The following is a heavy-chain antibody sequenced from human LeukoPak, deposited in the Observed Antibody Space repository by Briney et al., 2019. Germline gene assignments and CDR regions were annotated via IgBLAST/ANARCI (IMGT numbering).Heavy chain of an antibody. CDR3: ARDFNTFDY. V-gene: IGHV3-30-3*01. J-gene: IGHJ4*02. CDR1: GLTFSSYA. Sequence: PGRSLRLSCAASGLTFSSYAMHWVRQAPGKGLEWVAVISYDGSNKYYADSVKGRFTISRDNSKNTLYLQMNSLRAEDTAVYYCARDFNTFDYWGQGTLVTVSS. CDR2: ISYDGSNK.